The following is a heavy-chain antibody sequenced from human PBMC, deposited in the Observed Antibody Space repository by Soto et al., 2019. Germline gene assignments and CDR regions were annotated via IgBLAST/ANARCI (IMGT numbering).Heavy chain of an antibody. CDR1: GFTFSSYA. V-gene: IGHV3-23*01. CDR2: ISGSGGST. Sequence: EVQLLESGGGLVQPGGSLRLSCAASGFTFSSYAVSWVRQAPGKGLEWVSAISGSGGSTYYADSVKGRFTISRDNSKNTLYLQMNSLRAEDTAVYYCAKDEKGSSWYMDYWGQGTLVTVSS. J-gene: IGHJ4*02. D-gene: IGHD6-13*01. CDR3: AKDEKGSSWYMDY.